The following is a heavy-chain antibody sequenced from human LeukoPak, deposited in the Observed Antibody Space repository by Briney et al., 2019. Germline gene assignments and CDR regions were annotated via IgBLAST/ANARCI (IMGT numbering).Heavy chain of an antibody. D-gene: IGHD3-9*01. CDR1: GYTFTSYD. CDR2: MNPNSGNT. CDR3: ARGQHYDILTGYYTGYNWFDP. Sequence: ASVKVSCKASGYTFTSYDINWVRQDTGQGLEWMGWMNPNSGNTGYAQKFQGRVTMTRNTSISTAYMELSSLRSEDTAVYYCARGQHYDILTGYYTGYNWFDPWGQGTLVTVSS. J-gene: IGHJ5*02. V-gene: IGHV1-8*01.